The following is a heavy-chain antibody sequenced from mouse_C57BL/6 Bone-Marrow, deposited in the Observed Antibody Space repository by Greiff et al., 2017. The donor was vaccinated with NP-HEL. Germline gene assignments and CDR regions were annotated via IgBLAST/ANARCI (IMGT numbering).Heavy chain of an antibody. D-gene: IGHD4-1*01. CDR3: ARQRENWAWFAY. V-gene: IGHV5-12*01. CDR2: ISNGGGST. Sequence: EVQRVESGGGLVQPGGSLKLSCAASGFTFSDYYMYWVRQTPEKRLEWVAYISNGGGSTYYPDTVKGRFTISRDNAKNTLYLQMSRLKSEDTAMYYCARQRENWAWFAYWGQGTLVTVSA. J-gene: IGHJ3*01. CDR1: GFTFSDYY.